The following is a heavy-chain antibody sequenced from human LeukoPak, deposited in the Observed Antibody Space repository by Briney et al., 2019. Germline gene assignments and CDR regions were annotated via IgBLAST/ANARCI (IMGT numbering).Heavy chain of an antibody. CDR1: GGTHSIYA. Sequence: SVKLFCKASGGTHSIYAIIWVRQPPGQGLEWMGRLLPLFGTAHYAQELQGRVTITADKSTSTAYMELSSLRSEDTAVYYCEWGLPAGYWGQGTLVTVSS. CDR3: EWGLPAGY. J-gene: IGHJ4*02. CDR2: LLPLFGTA. V-gene: IGHV1-69*06. D-gene: IGHD1-26*01.